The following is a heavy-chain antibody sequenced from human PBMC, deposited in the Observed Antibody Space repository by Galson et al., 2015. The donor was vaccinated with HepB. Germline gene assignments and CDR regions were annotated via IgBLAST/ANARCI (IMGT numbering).Heavy chain of an antibody. CDR1: GGMFSNYA. J-gene: IGHJ6*02. V-gene: IGHV1-69*10. D-gene: IGHD2-15*01. CDR2: IIPIFAIA. Sequence: SVKVSCKASGGMFSNYAITWVRQAPGQGLEWMGGIIPIFAIANYAQNFQGRVTITADKSTSTAYMELSSLRSEDTAMYYCAVAYCTGGDCYSAAEYYSNGRGVWGQGTTVTVSS. CDR3: AVAYCTGGDCYSAAEYYSNGRGV.